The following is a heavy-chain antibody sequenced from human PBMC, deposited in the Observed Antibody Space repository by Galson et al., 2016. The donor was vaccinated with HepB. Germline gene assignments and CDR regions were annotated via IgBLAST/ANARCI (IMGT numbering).Heavy chain of an antibody. D-gene: IGHD6-19*01. V-gene: IGHV4-39*01. CDR2: IYSSDDT. CDR3: ATGIVVAGKYYYYYMDV. Sequence: SETLSLTCIVSGGSISSDYYWGWIRQPPGRGLEWIGSIYSSDDTYYNPSLKSRVTISVDTSKNQFSLRLNSVTAAATGVYYCATGIVVAGKYYYYYMDVWGKGTTVTVSS. J-gene: IGHJ6*03. CDR1: GGSISSDYY.